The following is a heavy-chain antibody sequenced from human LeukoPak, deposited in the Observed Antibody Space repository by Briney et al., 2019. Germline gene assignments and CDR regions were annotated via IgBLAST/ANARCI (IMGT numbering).Heavy chain of an antibody. CDR2: ISSDSGTI. CDR3: ARRDPFDY. Sequence: GGSLRLSCAASGFTFSTYGMTWVRQAPGKGLEWISFISSDSGTIYYADSVKGRFTISRNNAANSLYLQMNNLRDEDTAVYYCARRDPFDYWGQGTMVTVSS. CDR1: GFTFSTYG. V-gene: IGHV3-48*02. J-gene: IGHJ4*02.